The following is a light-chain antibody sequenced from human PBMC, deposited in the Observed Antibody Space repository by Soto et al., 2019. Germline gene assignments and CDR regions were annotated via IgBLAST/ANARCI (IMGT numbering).Light chain of an antibody. CDR2: GNI. J-gene: IGLJ2*01. V-gene: IGLV1-40*01. Sequence: QSVLTQPPSVSGAPGQRVTISCTGSSSNIGAGYDVHWYLQLPGTAPKLLIYGNINRPSGVPDRFSGSKSGTSASLAITGLQAEDEADYYCQSYDSSLSGVVFCGGTKLTVL. CDR1: SSNIGAGYD. CDR3: QSYDSSLSGVV.